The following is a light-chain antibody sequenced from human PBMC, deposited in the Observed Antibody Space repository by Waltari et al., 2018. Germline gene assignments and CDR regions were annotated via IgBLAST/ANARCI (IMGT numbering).Light chain of an antibody. CDR2: GAS. V-gene: IGKV3-20*01. CDR3: QHYLRLPVT. Sequence: EIVLTQSPGTLSLSLGERATVSCRASQSVSRALAWDQQKPGQAPRLLIYGASTRATGIPDRFSGSDSGTDFSLTISRLEPDDFAVYYCQHYLRLPVTFGQGTTVEI. CDR1: QSVSRA. J-gene: IGKJ1*01.